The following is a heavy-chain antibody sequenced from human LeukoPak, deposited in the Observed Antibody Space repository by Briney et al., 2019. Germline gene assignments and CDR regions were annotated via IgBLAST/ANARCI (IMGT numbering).Heavy chain of an antibody. J-gene: IGHJ4*02. V-gene: IGHV3-23*01. D-gene: IGHD1-1*01. Sequence: GGSLRLSCAASRFTFNTYAMSWVRQAPGKGLEWVSAISGSGGSTYYADSVRGRFTVSRDNSKNTLYLQMNSLRAEDTAVYYCAKDQLNYFDYWGQGTLVTVSS. CDR3: AKDQLNYFDY. CDR2: ISGSGGST. CDR1: RFTFNTYA.